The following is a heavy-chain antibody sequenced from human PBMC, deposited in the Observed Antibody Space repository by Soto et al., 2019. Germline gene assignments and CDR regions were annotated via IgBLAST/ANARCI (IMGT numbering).Heavy chain of an antibody. Sequence: SETLSLTCTVSGGSISSSSYYWGWIRQPPGKGLEWIGSIYYSGSTYYNPSLKSRVTISVDTSKDQFSLKLSSVTAADTAVYYSARHMIAAASSYYFDYWGQGTLATVS. CDR3: ARHMIAAASSYYFDY. D-gene: IGHD6-13*01. J-gene: IGHJ4*02. CDR1: GGSISSSSYY. V-gene: IGHV4-39*01. CDR2: IYYSGST.